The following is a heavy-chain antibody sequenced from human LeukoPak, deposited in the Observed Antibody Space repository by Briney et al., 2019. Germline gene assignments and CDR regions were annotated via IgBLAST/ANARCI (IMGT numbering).Heavy chain of an antibody. CDR2: IYHSGKT. J-gene: IGHJ4*02. Sequence: SETLSLTCAVSGGSITNYSLSWVRQPAGKGLEWIGEIYHSGKTNYNVSLKSRVTMSVDKSKNQFSLKLTSVTAADTAFYFCARHIAVAGQRGFDYWGQGTLVTVSS. D-gene: IGHD6-19*01. CDR1: GGSITNYS. CDR3: ARHIAVAGQRGFDY. V-gene: IGHV4-4*02.